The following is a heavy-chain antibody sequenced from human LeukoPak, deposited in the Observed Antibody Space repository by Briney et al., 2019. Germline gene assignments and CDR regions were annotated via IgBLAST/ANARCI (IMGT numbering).Heavy chain of an antibody. V-gene: IGHV3-30*04. CDR2: ISYDGSNK. Sequence: GRSLRLSCAASGFTFSSYAMHWVRQAPGKGLEWVAVISYDGSNKYYADSVKGRFTISRDNSKNTLYLQMNSLRAEDTAVYYCARSRNRYYYGMDVWGQGTTVTVSS. J-gene: IGHJ6*02. CDR3: ARSRNRYYYGMDV. CDR1: GFTFSSYA.